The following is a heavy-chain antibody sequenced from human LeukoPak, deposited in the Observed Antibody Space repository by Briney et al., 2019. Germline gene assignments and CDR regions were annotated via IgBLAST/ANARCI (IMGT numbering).Heavy chain of an antibody. V-gene: IGHV3-53*01. D-gene: IGHD5-12*01. Sequence: GGSLRLSCAASGFTFSDYYMDWVRQAPGKGLEWVSVISSGGSTFYAGSVRGRFTISRDSSKNTLYLQMNTLRAEDTAVYYCARDLTGGGYDAFDIWGQGTMVTVSS. CDR3: ARDLTGGGYDAFDI. J-gene: IGHJ3*02. CDR2: ISSGGST. CDR1: GFTFSDYY.